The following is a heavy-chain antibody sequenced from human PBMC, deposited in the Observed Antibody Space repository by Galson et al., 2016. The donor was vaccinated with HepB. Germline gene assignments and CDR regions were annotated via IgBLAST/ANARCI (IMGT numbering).Heavy chain of an antibody. J-gene: IGHJ4*02. Sequence: TLSLTCTVSGDSIDNYYWSWIRQPPGKGLEWLGFIYFSGSTKFNPSLQSRVVISRDTAKNQVSLKLNSVTAADTAVYFCARGEEMATGGFDFWGQGALVTVSS. CDR2: IYFSGST. CDR1: GDSIDNYY. CDR3: ARGEEMATGGFDF. V-gene: IGHV4-4*09. D-gene: IGHD5-24*01.